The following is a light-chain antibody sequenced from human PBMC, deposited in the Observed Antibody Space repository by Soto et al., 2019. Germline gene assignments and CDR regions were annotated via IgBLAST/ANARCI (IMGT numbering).Light chain of an antibody. CDR3: MQGTYWPPA. Sequence: DVVLSQSPLSLPVTPGQPASISCRSSGSLVSSDGDIYLNWFQQRPGQSPRRLIHKVSNRDSGVPDRFGGSGSGTDFTLKISRVEAEDVGVYYCMQGTYWPPAFGQGTKVEIK. CDR1: GSLVSSDGDIY. CDR2: KVS. J-gene: IGKJ1*01. V-gene: IGKV2-30*01.